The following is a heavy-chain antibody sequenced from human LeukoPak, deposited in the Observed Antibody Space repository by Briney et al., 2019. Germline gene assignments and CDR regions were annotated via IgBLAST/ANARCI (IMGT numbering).Heavy chain of an antibody. CDR1: GFTFSSYG. V-gene: IGHV3-30*18. CDR2: ISYDGSNK. CDR3: AKETLSGSYCFDY. D-gene: IGHD1-26*01. J-gene: IGHJ4*02. Sequence: GGSLRLSCAASGFTFSSYGMHWVRQAPGKGLEWVAVISYDGSNKYYADSVKGRFTISRDNSKNTLYLQMNSLRAEDTAVYYCAKETLSGSYCFDYWGQGTLVTVSS.